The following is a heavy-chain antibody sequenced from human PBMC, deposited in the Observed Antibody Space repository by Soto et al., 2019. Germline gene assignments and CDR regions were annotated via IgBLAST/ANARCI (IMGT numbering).Heavy chain of an antibody. V-gene: IGHV2-70*11. CDR1: GFSLSTSGMC. Sequence: SGPTLVNPTQTLTLTCTFSGFSLSTSGMCVSWIRQPPGKALEWLARIDWDDGKYYSTSLKTRLTISKDTSKNQVVLTMTNMDPVDTATYYCARGYYDYIWGSYGHTFDYWGQGTLVTVSS. CDR2: IDWDDGK. CDR3: ARGYYDYIWGSYGHTFDY. D-gene: IGHD3-16*01. J-gene: IGHJ4*02.